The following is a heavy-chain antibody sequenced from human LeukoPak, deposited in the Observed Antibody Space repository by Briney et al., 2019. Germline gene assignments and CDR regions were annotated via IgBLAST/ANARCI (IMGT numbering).Heavy chain of an antibody. D-gene: IGHD3-16*02. CDR1: GFTVSSNY. CDR2: IYSGGST. Sequence: GGSLRLSCAASGFTVSSNYMSWVRQAPGKGLEWVSVIYSGGSTYYADSVKGRFTISRDNSKNTLYLQMNSLRAEDTAVYYCTRDGQYDYVWGSYPVAFDIWGQGTMVTVSS. CDR3: TRDGQYDYVWGSYPVAFDI. V-gene: IGHV3-53*01. J-gene: IGHJ3*02.